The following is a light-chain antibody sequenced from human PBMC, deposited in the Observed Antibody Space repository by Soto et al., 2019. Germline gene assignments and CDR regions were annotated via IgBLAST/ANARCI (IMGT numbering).Light chain of an antibody. V-gene: IGKV3-20*01. CDR2: GAS. CDR3: HQYGSSPT. J-gene: IGKJ1*01. Sequence: EIVLTQSPGTLSLFPGERATLSCRASQSVDSTYLAWYQQKPGRAPSLLIYGASSRDTDIPDRFSGSGSGTDFTLTISGLEPEDSAVYYCHQYGSSPTFGQGTKVDIK. CDR1: QSVDSTY.